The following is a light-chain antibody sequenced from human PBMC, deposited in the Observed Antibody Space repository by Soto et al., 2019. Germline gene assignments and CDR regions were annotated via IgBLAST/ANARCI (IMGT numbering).Light chain of an antibody. CDR2: GAS. J-gene: IGKJ1*01. CDR3: QQYGSSPRT. Sequence: DIVLTQSPGTLSLSPGERATLSCRASQSVSSNYLAWYQHKPGQAPRLVIYGASSRATGIPDRFSGSGSETDFTLTISRREPADFAVYYCQQYGSSPRTFGQGTKVDIK. CDR1: QSVSSNY. V-gene: IGKV3-20*01.